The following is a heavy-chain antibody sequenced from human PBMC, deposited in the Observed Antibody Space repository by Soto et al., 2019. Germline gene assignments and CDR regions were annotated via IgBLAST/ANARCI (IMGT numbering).Heavy chain of an antibody. J-gene: IGHJ3*01. D-gene: IGHD2-15*01. CDR3: ARALLSPTLRTFDV. V-gene: IGHV4-59*01. CDR1: SGSINENYY. CDR2: VFHTGTT. Sequence: QVQLQESGPGLVKPSETLSLTCTVSSGSINENYYWNWIRLYPGKGLEWIGYVFHTGTTHYNPSPESRVALSISTSKIQFSLTPTSVAASDKAINYFARALLSPTLRTFDVWGPVTMVIVSS.